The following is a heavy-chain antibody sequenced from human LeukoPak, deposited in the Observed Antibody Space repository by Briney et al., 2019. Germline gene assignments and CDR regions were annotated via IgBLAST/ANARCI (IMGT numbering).Heavy chain of an antibody. Sequence: KPSETLSLTCTVSGGSPSSYYFSWIRQSPGKGLEWIAYINYSGSASYNPSLKSRVTMSVDTSKQFSLSLSSVTAADTAVYYCARHNYDDYVFDIWGQGTKVTVSS. CDR3: ARHNYDDYVFDI. CDR2: INYSGSA. J-gene: IGHJ3*02. V-gene: IGHV4-59*08. CDR1: GGSPSSYY. D-gene: IGHD4-17*01.